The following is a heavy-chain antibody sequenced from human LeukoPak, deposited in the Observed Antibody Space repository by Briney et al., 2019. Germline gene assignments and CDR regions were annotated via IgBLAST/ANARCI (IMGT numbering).Heavy chain of an antibody. Sequence: SETLSLTCTVSGGSISSSSYYWGWIRQPPGKGLEWIGSIYTLGSTNYNPSLKSRVTISVDTSKNQFSLKLSSVTAADTAVYYCARTNEGAYYDILTGYKDYYYMDVWGKGTTVTVSS. D-gene: IGHD3-9*01. CDR1: GGSISSSSYY. CDR3: ARTNEGAYYDILTGYKDYYYMDV. V-gene: IGHV4-39*07. J-gene: IGHJ6*03. CDR2: IYTLGST.